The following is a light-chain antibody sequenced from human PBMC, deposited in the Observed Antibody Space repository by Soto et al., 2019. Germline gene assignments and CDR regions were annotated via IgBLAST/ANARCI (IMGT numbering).Light chain of an antibody. CDR3: SSYAGSSNV. J-gene: IGLJ1*01. CDR1: SSDVGGYNY. CDR2: EVN. Sequence: ALTQPPSASGSPGQSVAISCTGTSSDVGGYNYVSWYQRHPGKAPKLMIYEVNKRPSGVPDRFSGSKSGNTASLTVSGLQAEDEADYYCSSYAGSSNVFGTGTKVTVL. V-gene: IGLV2-8*01.